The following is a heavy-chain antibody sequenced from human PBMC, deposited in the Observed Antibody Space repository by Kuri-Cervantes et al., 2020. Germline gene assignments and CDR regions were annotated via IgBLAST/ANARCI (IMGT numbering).Heavy chain of an antibody. Sequence: ASVKVSCKASGYTFTSYYMHWVRQAPGQGLEWMGINNPSGGSTSYAQKFQGRVTMTRDTSTSTVYMELSSLKTEDTAVYYCTTDRQPSLLWWWGGDAFDIWGQGTMVTVSS. CDR2: NNPSGGST. CDR3: TTDRQPSLLWWWGGDAFDI. D-gene: IGHD2-21*01. J-gene: IGHJ3*02. CDR1: GYTFTSYY. V-gene: IGHV1-46*01.